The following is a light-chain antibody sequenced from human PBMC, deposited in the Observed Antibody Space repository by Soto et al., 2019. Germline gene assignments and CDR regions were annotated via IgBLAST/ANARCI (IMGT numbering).Light chain of an antibody. J-gene: IGKJ1*01. CDR2: AAS. V-gene: IGKV1-8*01. Sequence: AIRMTQSPSSLSASTGDRVTITCRASQGISSYSAWYQQKPGKAPKLLIYAASTLQSGVPSRFSGSGSGTDFTLTISCLQSEDFATYYCQQYYSYPWTFGQGTKVEIK. CDR1: QGISSY. CDR3: QQYYSYPWT.